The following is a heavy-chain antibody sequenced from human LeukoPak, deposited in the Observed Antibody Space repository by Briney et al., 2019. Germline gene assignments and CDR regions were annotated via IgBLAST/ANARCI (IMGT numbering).Heavy chain of an antibody. CDR2: ISHSGST. D-gene: IGHD3-22*01. CDR3: ARGGYYYDTCGPFDY. V-gene: IGHV4-31*03. CDR1: GGSINSGGYY. Sequence: PSQTLSLTYTVSGGSINSGGYYWSWIRQHPGKGLEWIGYISHSGSTSYNPSLKSRVTISVDTSNNEFSLRLTSVTAADTAVYYCARGGYYYDTCGPFDYWGQGTLVTVSS. J-gene: IGHJ4*02.